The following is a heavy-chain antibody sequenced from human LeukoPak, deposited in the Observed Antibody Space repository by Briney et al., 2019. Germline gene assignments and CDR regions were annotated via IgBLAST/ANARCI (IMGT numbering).Heavy chain of an antibody. D-gene: IGHD3-22*01. Sequence: APVKVSCKASGYTFTGYYMHWVRQAPGQGLEWMGWINPNSGGTNYAQKFQGRVTMTRDTSISTAYMELRRLRSDDTAVYYCARDFDTSGYYTGHWGQGTLVTVSS. CDR2: INPNSGGT. CDR3: ARDFDTSGYYTGH. CDR1: GYTFTGYY. V-gene: IGHV1-2*02. J-gene: IGHJ4*02.